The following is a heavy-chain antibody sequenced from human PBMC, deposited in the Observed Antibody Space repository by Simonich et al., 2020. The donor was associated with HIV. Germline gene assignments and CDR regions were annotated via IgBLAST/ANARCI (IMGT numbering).Heavy chain of an antibody. CDR3: VKDKAAAGPEGQFDY. D-gene: IGHD6-13*01. Sequence: EVQLVESGGGLVQPGRSLRLSCAAFGFTFEDYALHWVRQAPGQGLEWVSGISWNSDSVNDVDSVKGRFIISRDNAENSLYLQMSSLRPEDTALYYCVKDKAAAGPEGQFDYWGQGTLVTVSS. V-gene: IGHV3-9*01. J-gene: IGHJ4*02. CDR2: ISWNSDSV. CDR1: GFTFEDYA.